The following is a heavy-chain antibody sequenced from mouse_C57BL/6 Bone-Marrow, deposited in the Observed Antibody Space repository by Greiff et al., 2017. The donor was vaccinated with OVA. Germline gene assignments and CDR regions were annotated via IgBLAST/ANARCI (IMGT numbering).Heavy chain of an antibody. CDR3: TTIYDGYYFAY. Sequence: EVKLQESGAELVRPGASVKLSCTASGFNIKDDYMHWVKQRPEQGLEWIGWIDPENGDTEYASKFQGKATITADTSSNTAYLQLSSLTSEDTAVYYCTTIYDGYYFAYWGQGTLVTVSA. D-gene: IGHD2-3*01. V-gene: IGHV14-4*01. CDR2: IDPENGDT. J-gene: IGHJ3*01. CDR1: GFNIKDDY.